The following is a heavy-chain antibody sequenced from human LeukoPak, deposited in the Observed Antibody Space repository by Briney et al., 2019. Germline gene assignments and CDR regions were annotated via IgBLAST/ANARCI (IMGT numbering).Heavy chain of an antibody. J-gene: IGHJ4*02. V-gene: IGHV4-34*01. Sequence: SETLSLTCAVYGGSFSGYYWSWIRQPPGKGLEWIGYIYPSGSTYYNPSLKSRVTISVDRSKNQFSLKLNSVTAADTAVYYCARGGGSREAYFDYWGQGTLVTVSS. CDR3: ARGGGSREAYFDY. D-gene: IGHD3-16*01. CDR1: GGSFSGYY. CDR2: IYPSGST.